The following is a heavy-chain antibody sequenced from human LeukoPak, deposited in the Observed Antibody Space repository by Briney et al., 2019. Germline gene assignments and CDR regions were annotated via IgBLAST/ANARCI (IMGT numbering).Heavy chain of an antibody. V-gene: IGHV3-53*01. CDR2: IYSGGST. Sequence: GGSLRLSCAASGFTFSNAWMNWVRQAPGKGLEWVSVIYSGGSTYYADSVKGRFTISRDNSKNTLYLQMNSLRAEDTAVYYCASSSQEAFDIWGQGTMVTVSS. CDR3: ASSSQEAFDI. CDR1: GFTFSNAW. J-gene: IGHJ3*02.